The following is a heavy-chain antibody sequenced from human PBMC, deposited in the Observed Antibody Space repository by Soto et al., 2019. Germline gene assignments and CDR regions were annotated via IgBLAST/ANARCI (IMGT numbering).Heavy chain of an antibody. V-gene: IGHV1-46*01. CDR3: ARSWMGYYYGMDV. CDR1: GYNFTSYY. D-gene: IGHD2-2*03. J-gene: IGHJ6*02. CDR2: INPSGGST. Sequence: ASVKVSCKASGYNFTSYYMHWVRQAPGQGLEGMGIINPSGGSTSYAQKFQGRVTMTRDTSTSTVYMELSSLRSEDTAVYYCARSWMGYYYGMDVWGQGTTVTVSS.